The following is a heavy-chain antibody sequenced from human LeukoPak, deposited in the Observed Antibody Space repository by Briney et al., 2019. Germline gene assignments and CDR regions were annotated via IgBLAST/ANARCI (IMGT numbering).Heavy chain of an antibody. D-gene: IGHD3-10*01. CDR1: GFTFSGSA. Sequence: PGGSLRLSCAASGFTFSGSAMHWVRQASGKGLEWVGRIRSKANSYATAYAASVKGRFTISRDDSKNTAYLQMNSLKTEDTAVYYCTASHILLWFGELYDYYYMDVWGKGTTVSVSS. V-gene: IGHV3-73*01. CDR3: TASHILLWFGELYDYYYMDV. J-gene: IGHJ6*03. CDR2: IRSKANSYAT.